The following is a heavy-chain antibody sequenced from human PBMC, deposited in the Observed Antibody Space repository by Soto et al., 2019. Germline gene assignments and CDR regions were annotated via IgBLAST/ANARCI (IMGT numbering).Heavy chain of an antibody. D-gene: IGHD5-12*01. V-gene: IGHV4-31*03. CDR1: GGSISSGGYY. CDR2: IYYSGST. Sequence: QVQLQESGPGLVKPSQTLSLTCTVSGGSISSGGYYWSWIRQHPGKGLEWIGYIYYSGSTYYNPSLKSRVNISVDTSKNQFSLKLSSVTAADTAVYYCARGGRDGYNFLHYWGQGTLVTVSS. CDR3: ARGGRDGYNFLHY. J-gene: IGHJ4*02.